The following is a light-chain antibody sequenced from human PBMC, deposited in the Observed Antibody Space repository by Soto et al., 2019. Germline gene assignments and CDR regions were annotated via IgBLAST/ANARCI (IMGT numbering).Light chain of an antibody. Sequence: QSVLTQPPSVSGAPGQTVTISCTGSSSNLGAGYDVNWYQQSPGAAPKLLISDNINRPSGVPDRISGSKSVTSASLAIAGLQADDEADYYCQSYDNRLTGSVVFGGGTKVTVL. CDR1: SSNLGAGYD. CDR3: QSYDNRLTGSVV. V-gene: IGLV1-40*01. J-gene: IGLJ2*01. CDR2: DNI.